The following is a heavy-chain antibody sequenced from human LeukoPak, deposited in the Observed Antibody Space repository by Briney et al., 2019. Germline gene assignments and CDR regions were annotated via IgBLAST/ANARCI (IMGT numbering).Heavy chain of an antibody. D-gene: IGHD3-22*01. V-gene: IGHV3-23*01. CDR2: ISSSGDRT. J-gene: IGHJ4*02. CDR1: GFTFSTYA. CDR3: AKDRPNYHESNGHYYRPNGDY. Sequence: PGGSLRLSCAASGFTFSTYAMSWVRQAPGKGLEWVSSISSSGDRTFYADSVKDRFTISRDNSGKTLYLQMSRLRAEDTAVYYCAKDRPNYHESNGHYYRPNGDYWGQGTLVTVSS.